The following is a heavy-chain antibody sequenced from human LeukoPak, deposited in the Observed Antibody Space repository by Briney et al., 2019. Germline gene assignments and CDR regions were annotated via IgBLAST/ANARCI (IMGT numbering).Heavy chain of an antibody. V-gene: IGHV1-2*02. J-gene: IGHJ4*02. Sequence: GASVKVSCKASGYTFTGYYMHWVRQAPGQGLEWMGWINPNSGGTNYAQKFQGRVTMTRDTSISTAYMELSRLRSDDTAVYYCAVNYDFWSGYTFDYWGQGTLVTVSS. CDR2: INPNSGGT. CDR3: AVNYDFWSGYTFDY. D-gene: IGHD3-3*01. CDR1: GYTFTGYY.